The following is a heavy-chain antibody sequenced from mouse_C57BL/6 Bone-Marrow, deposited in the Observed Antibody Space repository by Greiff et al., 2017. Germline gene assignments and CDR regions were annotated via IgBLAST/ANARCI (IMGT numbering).Heavy chain of an antibody. J-gene: IGHJ4*01. V-gene: IGHV1-59*01. CDR3: ARRVYYDYDAGLYYYAMDY. CDR1: GYTFTSYW. CDR2: IDPSDSYT. D-gene: IGHD2-4*01. Sequence: QVQLQQPGAELVRPGTSVKLSCKASGYTFTSYWMHWVKQRPGQGLEWIGVIDPSDSYTNSNQKFKGKATLTVDTSSSTAYMTLSSLTYEDSAVYYCARRVYYDYDAGLYYYAMDYWGQGTSVTVSS.